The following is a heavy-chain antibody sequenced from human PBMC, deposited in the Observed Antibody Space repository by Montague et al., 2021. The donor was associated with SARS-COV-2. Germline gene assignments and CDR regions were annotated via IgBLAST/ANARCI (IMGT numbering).Heavy chain of an antibody. CDR3: ARGGQVRLPGDYEYYYYGIDF. V-gene: IGHV3-30*04. J-gene: IGHJ6*02. D-gene: IGHD3-16*01. CDR2: ISYDGSNK. CDR1: GFPFSGYA. Sequence: YRSLSCSASGFPFSGYAMHWVRQAPGKGLEWAAVISYDGSNKYYADSVKGQFTISRDNSKNTLYLQMNSLRAEDTAVYYCARGGQVRLPGDYEYYYYGIDFWGQGTTVTVSS.